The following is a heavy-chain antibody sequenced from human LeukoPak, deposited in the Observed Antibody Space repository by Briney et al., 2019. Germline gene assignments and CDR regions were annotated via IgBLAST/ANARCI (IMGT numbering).Heavy chain of an antibody. J-gene: IGHJ4*02. CDR2: INPNSGGT. Sequence: ASVKVPCKASGYTFTGYYMHWVRQAPGQGLEWMGRINPNSGGTNYAQKFQGRVTMTRDTSISTAYMELSRLRSDDTAVYYCARDLSVVVVAANYWGQGTLVTVSS. CDR1: GYTFTGYY. CDR3: ARDLSVVVVAANY. D-gene: IGHD2-15*01. V-gene: IGHV1-2*06.